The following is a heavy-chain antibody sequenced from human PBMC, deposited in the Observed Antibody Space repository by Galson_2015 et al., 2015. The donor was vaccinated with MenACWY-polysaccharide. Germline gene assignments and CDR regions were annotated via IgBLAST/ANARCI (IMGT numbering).Heavy chain of an antibody. CDR1: ALTVKSHY. J-gene: IGHJ6*02. CDR2: TYSGGTT. V-gene: IGHV3-66*02. Sequence: SLRLSCAASALTVKSHYMTWLRQAPGKGLKWVSVTYSGGTTDYADSVKGRFTIFRDSSKNTLSLQMNNLRPEDTAVYYCAREICGSESYIPRLDVWGQGTTVIVS. CDR3: AREICGSESYIPRLDV. D-gene: IGHD3-10*01.